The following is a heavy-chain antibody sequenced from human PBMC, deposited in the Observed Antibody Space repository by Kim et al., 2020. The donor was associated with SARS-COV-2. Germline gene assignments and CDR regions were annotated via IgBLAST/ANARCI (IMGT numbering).Heavy chain of an antibody. CDR1: GYSFSTYW. Sequence: GESLKISCKGSGYSFSTYWIGWVRQMPGKGLEWMGIIYPDNSDTRYSPSFQGQVTISADKSISTAYLQWSSLKASDTAMYYCARPNVGYDKGAAFDIWGQGTMVTVSS. D-gene: IGHD5-12*01. CDR3: ARPNVGYDKGAAFDI. J-gene: IGHJ3*02. V-gene: IGHV5-51*01. CDR2: IYPDNSDT.